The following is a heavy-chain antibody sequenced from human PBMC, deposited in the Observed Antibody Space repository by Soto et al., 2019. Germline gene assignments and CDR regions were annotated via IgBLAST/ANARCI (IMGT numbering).Heavy chain of an antibody. Sequence: QVQLVQSGAEVKKPEASVKVSCKASGYTFTSFGISWVRQAPGQGLEWMGWINPNNGDTNYIQKFQGRVTMTTDTSTSTVHMELRSLRSDDTAVYYCARDRSTNDYWGQGTLVTVSS. CDR3: ARDRSTNDY. V-gene: IGHV1-18*01. D-gene: IGHD2-2*01. J-gene: IGHJ4*02. CDR2: INPNNGDT. CDR1: GYTFTSFG.